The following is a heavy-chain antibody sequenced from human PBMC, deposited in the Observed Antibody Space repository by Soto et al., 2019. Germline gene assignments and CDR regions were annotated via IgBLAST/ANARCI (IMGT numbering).Heavy chain of an antibody. CDR2: IGESGTPT. V-gene: IGHV3-23*01. D-gene: IGHD3-22*01. CDR1: GFTFSSYA. Sequence: GGSLRLSCAASGFTFSSYAMKWVRQAPGKGLEWVSLIGESGTPTYYADSVKGRFTISRDNAKNTLYLQMNSLRAEDTAEYYCATPLSSGYYWAYWGQGTLVTVSS. CDR3: ATPLSSGYYWAY. J-gene: IGHJ4*02.